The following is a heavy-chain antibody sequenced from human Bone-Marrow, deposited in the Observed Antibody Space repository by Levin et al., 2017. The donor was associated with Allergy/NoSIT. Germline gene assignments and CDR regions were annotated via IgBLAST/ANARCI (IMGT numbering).Heavy chain of an antibody. D-gene: IGHD4-17*01. J-gene: IGHJ5*02. CDR2: IIPIFGTA. CDR1: GGTFSSYA. CDR3: ARGPPTVTTFWWFDP. V-gene: IGHV1-69*01. Sequence: KISCQASGGTFSSYAISWVRQAPGQGLEWMGGIIPIFGTANYAQKFQGRVTITADESTSTAYMELSSLRSEDTAVYYCARGPPTVTTFWWFDPWGQGTLVTVSS.